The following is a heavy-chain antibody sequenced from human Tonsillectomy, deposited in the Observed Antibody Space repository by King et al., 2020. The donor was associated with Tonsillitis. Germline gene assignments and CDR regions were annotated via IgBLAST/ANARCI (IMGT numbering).Heavy chain of an antibody. CDR1: GFTFSSYA. Sequence: QLVQSGGGVVQPGRTLRLSCAASGFTFSSYAMHWVRQAPGKGLEWVAVISYDGSNKYYADSVKGRFTISRDNSKNTLYLQMNSLRAEDTAVYYCARPTVIDAFDIWGQGTMLTVSS. CDR2: ISYDGSNK. V-gene: IGHV3-30*04. D-gene: IGHD4-17*01. J-gene: IGHJ3*02. CDR3: ARPTVIDAFDI.